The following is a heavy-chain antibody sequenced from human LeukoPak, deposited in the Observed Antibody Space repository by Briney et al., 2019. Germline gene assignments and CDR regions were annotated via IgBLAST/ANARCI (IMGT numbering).Heavy chain of an antibody. D-gene: IGHD6-19*01. CDR2: FSGIGGST. CDR1: GFTFADYT. CDR3: AKDRTNGGWYSGAFDI. J-gene: IGHJ3*02. Sequence: GGSLRLSCAASGFTFADYTMHWVRQAPGKGLEWVSAFSGIGGSTYYADSVKGRFTISRDYSKNTLYLQMYRLRAEDTGVYYCAKDRTNGGWYSGAFDIWGQGTMVTVSS. V-gene: IGHV3-23*01.